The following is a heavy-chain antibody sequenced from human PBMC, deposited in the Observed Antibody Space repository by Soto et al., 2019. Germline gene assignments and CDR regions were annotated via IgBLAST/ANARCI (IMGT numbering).Heavy chain of an antibody. J-gene: IGHJ4*02. CDR2: VSAYNGNT. D-gene: IGHD1-26*01. CDR3: ARGGQGDFRSDY. V-gene: IGHV1-18*01. Sequence: QFQLVQSGAEVKKPGASVKVSCMASGYTFTRYYINWVRQAPGQGLEWMGWVSAYNGNTHYEQKHQGRVPLTTNTTTRTHYIALRSLRTDATAVYFCARGGQGDFRSDYWGQGTMGTVSS. CDR1: GYTFTRYY.